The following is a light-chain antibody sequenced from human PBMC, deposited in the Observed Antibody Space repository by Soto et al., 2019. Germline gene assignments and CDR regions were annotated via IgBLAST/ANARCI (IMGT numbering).Light chain of an antibody. CDR3: QHYNDYVVWT. CDR1: QSINNW. Sequence: DIQMTQSPSTLTASVGDRVTITCRASQSINNWLAWYQQKPGKAPNLLIYDVSSLGRGVPSRFSGSGSGTEFTLPISSLQPDDFSTYYCQHYNDYVVWTFGQGTKVEIK. J-gene: IGKJ1*01. V-gene: IGKV1-5*01. CDR2: DVS.